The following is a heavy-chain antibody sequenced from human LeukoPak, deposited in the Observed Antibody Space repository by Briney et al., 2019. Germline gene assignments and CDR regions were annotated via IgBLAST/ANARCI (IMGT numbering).Heavy chain of an antibody. J-gene: IGHJ4*02. Sequence: VASVKVSCKASGYTFTGYYMHWVRQAPGQGLEWMGWINPNSGGTNYAQKFQGRVTMTRDTSISTAYMELSRLRSDDTAVYYCARGYDFWSGYQEMRCDYWGQGTLVTVSS. CDR1: GYTFTGYY. CDR2: INPNSGGT. CDR3: ARGYDFWSGYQEMRCDY. D-gene: IGHD3-3*01. V-gene: IGHV1-2*02.